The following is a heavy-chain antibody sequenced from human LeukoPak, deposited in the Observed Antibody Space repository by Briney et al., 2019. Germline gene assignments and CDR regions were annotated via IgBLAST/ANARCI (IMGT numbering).Heavy chain of an antibody. V-gene: IGHV1-18*01. CDR3: ARDDADTAMVNFDY. D-gene: IGHD5-18*01. CDR2: ISAYNGNT. Sequence: ASVKVSCKASGCTFTSYGISWVRQAPGQGLEWMGWISAYNGNTNYAQKLQGRVTMTTDTSTSTAYMELRSLRSDDTAVYYCARDDADTAMVNFDYWGQGTLVTVSS. CDR1: GCTFTSYG. J-gene: IGHJ4*02.